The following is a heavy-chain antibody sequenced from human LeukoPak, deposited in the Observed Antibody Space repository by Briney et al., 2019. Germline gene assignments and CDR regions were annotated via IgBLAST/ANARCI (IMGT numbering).Heavy chain of an antibody. CDR2: IFYSGGT. Sequence: PSETLSLTCTVSGGSLRSYYWSWIRQPPGKGLEWIGYIFYSGGTYYNPSLMSRVTISVDMSTNQFSLKLTSVTAADTAVYYCARHDYGGNSAWFDPWGQGTLVTVSS. V-gene: IGHV4-59*01. CDR3: ARHDYGGNSAWFDP. D-gene: IGHD4-23*01. CDR1: GGSLRSYY. J-gene: IGHJ5*02.